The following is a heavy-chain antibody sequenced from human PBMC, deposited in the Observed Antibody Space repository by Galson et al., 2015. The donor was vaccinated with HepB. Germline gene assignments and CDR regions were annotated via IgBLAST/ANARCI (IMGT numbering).Heavy chain of an antibody. CDR2: ISYDGSRK. V-gene: IGHV3-30*03. D-gene: IGHD1-7*01. CDR3: AREDNWNYWVY. CDR1: GFTFANYG. Sequence: SLRLSCAASGFTFANYGLHWVRQAPGKGLEWVAVISYDGSRKQYADSVKGRFTVSRDNSKNTLYLQLHSARTEDTAVYYCAREDNWNYWVYWGQGTLVAVSS. J-gene: IGHJ4*02.